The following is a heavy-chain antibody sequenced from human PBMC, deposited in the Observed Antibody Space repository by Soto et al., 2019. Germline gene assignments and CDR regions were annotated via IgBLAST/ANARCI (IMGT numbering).Heavy chain of an antibody. Sequence: PSETLSPTCPVPGGSISSYYWSWIRQPAGKGLEWIGRIYTSGSTNYNPSLKSRVTMSVNTSKNQFSLKLSSVTAADTAVYYCACVSSGYPSYYGMDVWGQGTTVTV. CDR3: ACVSSGYPSYYGMDV. D-gene: IGHD3-22*01. CDR1: GGSISSYY. J-gene: IGHJ6*02. CDR2: IYTSGST. V-gene: IGHV4-4*07.